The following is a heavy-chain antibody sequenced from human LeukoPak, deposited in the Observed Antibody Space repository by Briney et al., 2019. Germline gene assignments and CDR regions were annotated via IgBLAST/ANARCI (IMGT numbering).Heavy chain of an antibody. CDR3: ARAVMDYGDYEGGY. Sequence: ASVKVSCKASGYTFTSYGISWVRQAPGQGLEWMGWISAYNGNTNYAQKLQSRVTMTTDTSTSTAYMELRSLRSDDTAVYYCARAVMDYGDYEGGYWGQGTLVTVSS. CDR2: ISAYNGNT. V-gene: IGHV1-18*01. CDR1: GYTFTSYG. D-gene: IGHD4-17*01. J-gene: IGHJ4*02.